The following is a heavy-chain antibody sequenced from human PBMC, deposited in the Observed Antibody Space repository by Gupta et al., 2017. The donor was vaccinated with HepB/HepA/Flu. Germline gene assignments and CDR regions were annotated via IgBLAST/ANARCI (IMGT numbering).Heavy chain of an antibody. CDR1: GYTFTSYY. D-gene: IGHD3-22*01. V-gene: IGHV1-46*01. CDR2: INPSGGST. Sequence: QVQLVQSGAEVKKPGASVKVSCKASGYTFTSYYMHWVRQAPGQGLEWMGIINPSGGSTSYAQKFQGRVTMTRDTSTSTVYMELSSLRSEDTAVYYCARDGKGYDYYDSSGYYYNWFDPWGQGTLVTVSS. CDR3: ARDGKGYDYYDSSGYYYNWFDP. J-gene: IGHJ5*02.